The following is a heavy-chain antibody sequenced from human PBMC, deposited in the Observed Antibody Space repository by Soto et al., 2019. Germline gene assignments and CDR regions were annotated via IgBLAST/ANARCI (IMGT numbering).Heavy chain of an antibody. D-gene: IGHD2-2*02. Sequence: ASVKVCWKDSGYTKDGLSMQWVRQDHEKGLEWMGGFDPEDGETIYAQKFQGRVTMTEDTSTDTAYMELSSLRSEDTAVYYCATIGYCSSTSCYKYPDYYYGMDVWGQGTTVTVSS. CDR2: FDPEDGET. J-gene: IGHJ6*02. CDR3: ATIGYCSSTSCYKYPDYYYGMDV. V-gene: IGHV1-24*01. CDR1: GYTKDGLS.